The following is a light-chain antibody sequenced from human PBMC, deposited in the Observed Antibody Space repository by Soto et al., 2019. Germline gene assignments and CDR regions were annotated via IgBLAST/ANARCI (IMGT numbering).Light chain of an antibody. V-gene: IGKV3-20*01. Sequence: EIVLMQSPGTLSLSPGERATLSCRASQSVSSSYLAWYQQKPGQAPRLLIYGTSSRATAIPDRVSGSGSGTDVTLTISRLEPEDFAVYYFQQYASSAWKFGQDTKVDIK. J-gene: IGKJ1*01. CDR1: QSVSSSY. CDR2: GTS. CDR3: QQYASSAWK.